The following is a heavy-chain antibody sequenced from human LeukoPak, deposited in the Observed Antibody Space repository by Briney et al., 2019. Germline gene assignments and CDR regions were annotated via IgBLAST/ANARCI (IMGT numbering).Heavy chain of an antibody. Sequence: GGSLRLSCAASGFTFSSYEMSWVRQAPGKGLEWVSYISSSGSTIYYADSVKGRFTVSRDNVKNSLYLQMNSLRAEDTAVYYCARIADGIAAAGTIDYWGQGTLVTVSS. J-gene: IGHJ4*02. CDR2: ISSSGSTI. V-gene: IGHV3-48*03. D-gene: IGHD6-13*01. CDR1: GFTFSSYE. CDR3: ARIADGIAAAGTIDY.